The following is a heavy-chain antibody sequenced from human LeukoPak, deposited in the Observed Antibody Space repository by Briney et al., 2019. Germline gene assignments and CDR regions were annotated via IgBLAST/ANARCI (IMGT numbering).Heavy chain of an antibody. J-gene: IGHJ4*02. V-gene: IGHV1-46*01. CDR1: GYTFTSYG. CDR2: INPSGGST. D-gene: IGHD4-23*01. CDR3: ARYGGYSVIIDY. Sequence: ASVKVSCKASGYTFTSYGISWVRQAPGQGLEWMGIINPSGGSTTYAQKFQGRVTMTRDTSTSTVSMELSSLRSEDTAMYYCARYGGYSVIIDYWGQGTLVTVSS.